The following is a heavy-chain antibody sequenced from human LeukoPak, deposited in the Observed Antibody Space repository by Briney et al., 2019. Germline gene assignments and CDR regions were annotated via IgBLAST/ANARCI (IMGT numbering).Heavy chain of an antibody. Sequence: GGSLRLSCAVSGLTFSNYWMHWVRQAPGKGLEWVSGISWNSGSIGYADSVKGRFTISRDNAKNSLYLQMNSLRAEDTALYYCAKGSGGYSSSPPPEYWGQGTLVTVSS. D-gene: IGHD6-13*01. CDR1: GLTFSNYW. V-gene: IGHV3-9*01. J-gene: IGHJ4*02. CDR2: ISWNSGSI. CDR3: AKGSGGYSSSPPPEY.